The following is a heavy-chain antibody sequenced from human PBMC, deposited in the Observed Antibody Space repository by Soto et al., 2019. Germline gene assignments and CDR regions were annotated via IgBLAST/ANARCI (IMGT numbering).Heavy chain of an antibody. CDR2: ISGSGGST. CDR3: AKDCPSSWYVDLVDYYYCGIDV. Sequence: EVQLLESGGGLVQPGGSLRLSCAASGFTFSSYAMSWVRQAPGKGLEWVSAISGSGGSTYYADSVKGRFTISRDNSKNTLYRQMNSLRAEDTAVYYCAKDCPSSWYVDLVDYYYCGIDVWGQGTTVTVSS. D-gene: IGHD6-13*01. J-gene: IGHJ6*02. CDR1: GFTFSSYA. V-gene: IGHV3-23*01.